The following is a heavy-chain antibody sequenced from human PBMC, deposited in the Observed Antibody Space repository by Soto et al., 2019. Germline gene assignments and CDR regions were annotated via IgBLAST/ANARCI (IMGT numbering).Heavy chain of an antibody. D-gene: IGHD3-22*01. CDR2: TNAGNGNT. Sequence: QVQLVQSGAEVKKPGASVKVSCKASGYTFTTYSMHWVRQAPGQRPEWMAWTNAGNGNTKYSQKFQGRPTITRDTSACTAYMELSILRSEDTAVYYCAREGPRVEGYYGMDVWGQGTTVTVSS. V-gene: IGHV1-3*01. CDR1: GYTFTTYS. CDR3: AREGPRVEGYYGMDV. J-gene: IGHJ6*02.